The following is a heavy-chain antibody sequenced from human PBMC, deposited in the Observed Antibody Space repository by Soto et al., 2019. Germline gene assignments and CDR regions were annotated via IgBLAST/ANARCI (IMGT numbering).Heavy chain of an antibody. D-gene: IGHD2-21*02. CDR2: IRSKADSYAT. CDR3: TSQYCGGDCSRVDP. V-gene: IGHV3-73*02. J-gene: IGHJ5*02. Sequence: EVQLVESGGDLVQPGGSLKLSCAASGFTLSGSRIHWVRQASGKGLEWVGRIRSKADSYATAYAASVKGRFTISRDDSKNTAYLQMKSLKTEDTAVYYCTSQYCGGDCSRVDPWGQGTLVTVSS. CDR1: GFTLSGSR.